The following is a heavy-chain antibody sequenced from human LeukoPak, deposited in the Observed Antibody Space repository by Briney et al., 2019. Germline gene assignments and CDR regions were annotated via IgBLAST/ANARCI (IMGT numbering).Heavy chain of an antibody. CDR1: GYTFTSYG. J-gene: IGHJ3*02. Sequence: ASVKVSCKASGYTFTSYGISWVRQAPGQGLEWMGWISAYNGNTNYAQKLQGRVTMTTDTSTSTAHMELRSLRSDDTAVYYCARDWPGGYADIWGQGTMVTVSS. D-gene: IGHD5-12*01. V-gene: IGHV1-18*01. CDR2: ISAYNGNT. CDR3: ARDWPGGYADI.